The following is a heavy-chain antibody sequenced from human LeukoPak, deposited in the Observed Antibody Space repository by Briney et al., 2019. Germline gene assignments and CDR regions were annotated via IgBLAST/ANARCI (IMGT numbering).Heavy chain of an antibody. J-gene: IGHJ4*02. CDR3: ARCDSSGYYFVPFDY. D-gene: IGHD3-22*01. V-gene: IGHV5-51*01. Sequence: GESLKFSCKGSGYSFTSYWIGWVRQMPGKGLEWMGIIYPGDSDTRYSPSFQGQVTISADKSISTAYLQWSSLKASDTAMYYCARCDSSGYYFVPFDYWGQGTLVTVSS. CDR2: IYPGDSDT. CDR1: GYSFTSYW.